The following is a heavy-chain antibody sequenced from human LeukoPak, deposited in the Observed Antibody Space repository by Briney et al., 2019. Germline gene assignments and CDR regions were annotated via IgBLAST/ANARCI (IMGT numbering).Heavy chain of an antibody. Sequence: GGSLRLSCAASGFTFSSYWMSWVRQAPGKGLEWVANIKQDGSEKYYVDSVKGRFTISRDNAKNSLYLQMNSLRAEDTAVYYCARAATYSNYYYYMDVWGKGTTVTVSS. CDR1: GFTFSSYW. D-gene: IGHD6-13*01. J-gene: IGHJ6*03. V-gene: IGHV3-7*01. CDR2: IKQDGSEK. CDR3: ARAATYSNYYYYMDV.